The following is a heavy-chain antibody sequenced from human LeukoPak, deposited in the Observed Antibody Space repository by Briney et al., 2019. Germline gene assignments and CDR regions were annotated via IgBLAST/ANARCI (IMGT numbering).Heavy chain of an antibody. D-gene: IGHD6-13*01. J-gene: IGHJ4*02. V-gene: IGHV1-2*04. CDR2: INPNSGGT. CDR3: ARGRMRYSSSWYSIDY. CDR1: GYTFTGYH. Sequence: ASVNVSCKASGYTFTGYHMHWVRQAPGQGLEWMGRINPNSGGTNYAQKFQGWVTMTRDTSISTAYMELSRLRSDDTAVYYCARGRMRYSSSWYSIDYWGQGTLVTVSS.